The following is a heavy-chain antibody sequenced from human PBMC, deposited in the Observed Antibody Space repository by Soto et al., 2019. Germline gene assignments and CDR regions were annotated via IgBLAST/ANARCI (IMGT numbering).Heavy chain of an antibody. D-gene: IGHD3-9*01. V-gene: IGHV4-39*01. Sequence: QLQLQESGPGLVKPSETLSLTCSVSGDSINSDKYYWGWIRQPPGKGREWIGSIYYRGNNYYNPYLQPRVTISLDKSKSQFSLKLNSVTAADSAVYFCARLEGLATISYYFDFWGQGALVTVSS. J-gene: IGHJ4*02. CDR1: GDSINSDKYY. CDR2: IYYRGNN. CDR3: ARLEGLATISYYFDF.